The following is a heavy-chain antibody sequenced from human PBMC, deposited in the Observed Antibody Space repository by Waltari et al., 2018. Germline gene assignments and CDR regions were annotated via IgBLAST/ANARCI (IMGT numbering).Heavy chain of an antibody. J-gene: IGHJ6*03. CDR1: GGSISSYY. D-gene: IGHD3-22*01. CDR2: IYTSGST. CDR3: ARDHRYDSSGFYYYYMDV. Sequence: QVQLQESGPGLVKPSETLSLTCTVSGGSISSYYWSWIRQPPGKGLEWIGYIYTSGSTNYNPSLKSRVTISVYTSKNQFSLKLSSVTAADTAVYYCARDHRYDSSGFYYYYMDVWGKGTTVTVSS. V-gene: IGHV4-4*09.